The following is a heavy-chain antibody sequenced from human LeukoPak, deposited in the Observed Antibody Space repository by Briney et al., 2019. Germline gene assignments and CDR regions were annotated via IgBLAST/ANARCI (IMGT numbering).Heavy chain of an antibody. CDR3: ASSAYAMFDY. CDR2: IYGGGTT. CDR1: GFTVSNNY. J-gene: IGHJ4*02. V-gene: IGHV3-66*01. D-gene: IGHD2-8*01. Sequence: PGGSLRLSCEASGFTVSNNYMNWVRQAPGKGLEWVSVIYGGGTTYYADSVKGRFTISRDNSKNTLYLQMNSLRAEDTAVYYCASSAYAMFDYWGQGTLVTVSS.